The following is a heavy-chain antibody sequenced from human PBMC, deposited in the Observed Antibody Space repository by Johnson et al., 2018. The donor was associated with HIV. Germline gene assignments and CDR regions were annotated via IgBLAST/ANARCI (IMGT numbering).Heavy chain of an antibody. CDR2: IYTASET. V-gene: IGHV3-23*05. CDR1: GFTFSSYA. J-gene: IGHJ3*02. CDR3: AKKALGDVDAFDI. D-gene: IGHD2-21*02. Sequence: VQLVESGGGLVKPGGSLRLSCAASGFTFSSYAMSWVRQAPVKGLAWVSVIYTASETYYADSVKGRFTNSRDNSNNRLYLQMNSLRAEDTAVYYCAKKALGDVDAFDIWGQGTMVTVSS.